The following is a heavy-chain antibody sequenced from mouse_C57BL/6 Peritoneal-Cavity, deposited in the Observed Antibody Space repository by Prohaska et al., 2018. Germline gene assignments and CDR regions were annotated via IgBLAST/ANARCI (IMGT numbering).Heavy chain of an antibody. CDR2: IRNKVNNHAT. CDR1: GFTFSDAW. CDR3: TCLYYGSSEGFAY. J-gene: IGHJ3*01. V-gene: IGHV6-6*01. D-gene: IGHD1-1*01. Sequence: EVKLEESGGGLVQPGGSMKLSCAASGFTFSDAWMYWVRQSPEKGLEWCAEIRNKVNNHATYYAESVKGRFTISRDDSKSSVYLQMNSVRAEDTGIYYCTCLYYGSSEGFAYWGQGTLVTVSA.